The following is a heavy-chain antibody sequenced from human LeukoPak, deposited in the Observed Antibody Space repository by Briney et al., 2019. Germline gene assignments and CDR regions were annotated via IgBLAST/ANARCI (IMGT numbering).Heavy chain of an antibody. Sequence: KTSETLSLTCTVSGGSISSYYWSWIRQPPGKGLEWIGYIYTTGTTNYNPSLKSRVTISVDTSKNQFSLKLSSVTAADTAVYYCARHGGYSSSAAYWGQRTLVTVSS. V-gene: IGHV4-4*09. CDR3: ARHGGYSSSAAY. CDR2: IYTTGTT. D-gene: IGHD6-6*01. CDR1: GGSISSYY. J-gene: IGHJ4*02.